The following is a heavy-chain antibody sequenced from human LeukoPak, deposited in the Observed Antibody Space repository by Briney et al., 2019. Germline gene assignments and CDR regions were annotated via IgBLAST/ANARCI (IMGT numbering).Heavy chain of an antibody. J-gene: IGHJ4*02. CDR2: ISGSGGST. CDR3: AKDRGSGYQIDY. D-gene: IGHD6-19*01. V-gene: IGHV3-23*01. CDR1: GFTFSSYG. Sequence: GGSLRLSCAASGFTFSSYGMHWVRQAPGKGLEWVSAISGSGGSTYYADSVKGRFTISRDNSKNTLYLQMNSLRAEDTAVYYCAKDRGSGYQIDYWGQGTLVTVSS.